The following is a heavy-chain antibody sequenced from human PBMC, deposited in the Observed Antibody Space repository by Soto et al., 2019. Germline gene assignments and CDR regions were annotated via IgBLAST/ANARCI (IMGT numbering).Heavy chain of an antibody. Sequence: PSETLSLTCTVSGGSISSYYWSWIRQPPGKGLEWIGYIYYSGSTNYNPSLKSRVTISVDTSKNQFSLKLSSVTAADTAVYYCARDQGGTMITYYGMDVWGQGTTVTVSS. D-gene: IGHD3-22*01. CDR1: GGSISSYY. CDR3: ARDQGGTMITYYGMDV. CDR2: IYYSGST. V-gene: IGHV4-59*01. J-gene: IGHJ6*02.